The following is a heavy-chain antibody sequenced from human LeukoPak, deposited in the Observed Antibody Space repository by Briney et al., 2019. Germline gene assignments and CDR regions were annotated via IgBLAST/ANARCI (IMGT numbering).Heavy chain of an antibody. D-gene: IGHD2-21*01. J-gene: IGHJ3*02. CDR3: ARDESGDNDAFDI. V-gene: IGHV3-21*01. Sequence: GGSLRLSCAASGFSFSDYTMNWVRLAPGKGLEWVSSISGSSNYTYYADSVKGRFTISRGNAKNSLYLQMNSLRVEDTAVYYCARDESGDNDAFDIWGRGTMVTVSS. CDR2: ISGSSNYT. CDR1: GFSFSDYT.